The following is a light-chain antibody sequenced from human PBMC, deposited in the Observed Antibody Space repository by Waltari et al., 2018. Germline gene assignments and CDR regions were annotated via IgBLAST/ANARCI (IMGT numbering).Light chain of an antibody. Sequence: SALTQPPSASGSPGQSVTISCTGTSSDVGGYTYVSWYQQHPGKAPKLMIYEVSKRPSGVPDRFSGSKSGNTASLTVSGLQAEDEADYYCSSYAGSNIWVFGGGTKLTVL. V-gene: IGLV2-8*01. J-gene: IGLJ3*02. CDR1: SSDVGGYTY. CDR3: SSYAGSNIWV. CDR2: EVS.